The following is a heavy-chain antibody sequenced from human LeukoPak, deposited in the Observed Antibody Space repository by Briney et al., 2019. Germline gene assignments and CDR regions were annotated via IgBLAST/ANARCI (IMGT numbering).Heavy chain of an antibody. Sequence: PGGTLRLSCAASGFTFSNAWMSWVRQAPGKGLEWVANIRQDATEKYYVDSVKGRFTISRDNAKMSVLLQMNSLRADDTAVYYCARLTARRGTLDYWGQGTLVTLSS. CDR2: IRQDATEK. J-gene: IGHJ4*02. CDR3: ARLTARRGTLDY. D-gene: IGHD6-6*01. CDR1: GFTFSNAW. V-gene: IGHV3-7*03.